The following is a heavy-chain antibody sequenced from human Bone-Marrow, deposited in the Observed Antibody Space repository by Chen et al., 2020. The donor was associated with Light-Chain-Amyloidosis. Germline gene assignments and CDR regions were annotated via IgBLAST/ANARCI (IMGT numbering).Heavy chain of an antibody. J-gene: IGHJ4*02. CDR1: GYTFTGYY. CDR3: ARGAERGYSGYESTNFDY. Sequence: QVQLVQSGAEVKKPGASVKVSCKASGYTFTGYYMHWVRQAPGQGLGWMGWINPNSGGTNYAQKFQGRVTMTRDTSISTAYMELSRLRSDDTAVYYCARGAERGYSGYESTNFDYWGQGTLVTVSS. D-gene: IGHD5-12*01. V-gene: IGHV1-2*02. CDR2: INPNSGGT.